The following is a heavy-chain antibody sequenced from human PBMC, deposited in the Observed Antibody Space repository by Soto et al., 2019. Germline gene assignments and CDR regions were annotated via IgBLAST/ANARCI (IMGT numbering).Heavy chain of an antibody. D-gene: IGHD1-26*01. CDR1: GGSFSGYY. Sequence: QVQLQQWGAGLLKPSETLSLTCAVYGGSFSGYYWSWIHQPPGKGLEWIGEINHSGSTNYNPSLKSRVTISVDTSKNQFSLKLSSVTAADTAVYYCARGSRNSGSYYPHYYYYGMDVWGQGTTVTVSS. V-gene: IGHV4-34*01. J-gene: IGHJ6*02. CDR3: ARGSRNSGSYYPHYYYYGMDV. CDR2: INHSGST.